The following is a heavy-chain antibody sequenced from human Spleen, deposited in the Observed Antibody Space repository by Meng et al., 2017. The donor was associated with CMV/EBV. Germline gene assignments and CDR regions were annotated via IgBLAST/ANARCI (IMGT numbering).Heavy chain of an antibody. D-gene: IGHD3-3*01. J-gene: IGHJ4*02. CDR2: ISGTGGVT. Sequence: LSCVPSGFALRRNYMGWGRQAPGKWLQWVSAISGTGGVTYYADSVKGRFTISRDRSKSAVDLQMNSLTVDDTAVYYCATISRAAGFGYWGQGTLVTVSS. CDR1: GFALRRNY. CDR3: ATISRAAGFGY. V-gene: IGHV3-23*01.